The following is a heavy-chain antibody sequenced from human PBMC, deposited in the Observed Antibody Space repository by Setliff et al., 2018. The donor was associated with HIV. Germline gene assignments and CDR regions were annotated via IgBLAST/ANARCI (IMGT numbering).Heavy chain of an antibody. J-gene: IGHJ6*03. CDR1: GGSVSSSSYY. Sequence: PSETLSLTCSVSGGSVSSSSYYWTWIRQPAGKGLEWIGHLHSSGDAYYGPSLKSRVAMSLDTSKNQFSLRLNSVTAADTAVYYCARETYYYDNPQYYYYYMDVWGKGTTVTVSS. CDR2: LHSSGDA. CDR3: ARETYYYDNPQYYYYYMDV. D-gene: IGHD3-22*01. V-gene: IGHV4-61*09.